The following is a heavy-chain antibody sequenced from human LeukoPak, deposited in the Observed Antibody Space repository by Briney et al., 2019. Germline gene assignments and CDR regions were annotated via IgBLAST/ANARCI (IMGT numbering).Heavy chain of an antibody. Sequence: SETLSLTCAVSGGSISSGDYYWSWIRQPPGKGLEWIGYIYYSGNTYYNPSLKSRVTISVDTSKNQFSLKLSPVTAADTAVYYCAREYSGHAPQLDYWGQGTLVTVSS. J-gene: IGHJ4*02. V-gene: IGHV4-30-4*01. CDR2: IYYSGNT. CDR3: AREYSGHAPQLDY. CDR1: GGSISSGDYY. D-gene: IGHD5-12*01.